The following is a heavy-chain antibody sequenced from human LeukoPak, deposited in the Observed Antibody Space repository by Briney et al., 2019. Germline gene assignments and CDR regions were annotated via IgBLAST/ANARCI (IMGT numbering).Heavy chain of an antibody. CDR1: GESFSAYS. V-gene: IGHV4-34*01. Sequence: PSETLSLTCAVYGESFSAYSWNWIRQSPGKGLEWIGEINHSGSTNYNPSLKSRVTISVDTSKNQTSKRQFSLKLNSVTAADTAVYYCTRERSTPGINWFDPWGQGTLVTVSS. D-gene: IGHD2-2*01. CDR2: INHSGST. CDR3: TRERSTPGINWFDP. J-gene: IGHJ5*02.